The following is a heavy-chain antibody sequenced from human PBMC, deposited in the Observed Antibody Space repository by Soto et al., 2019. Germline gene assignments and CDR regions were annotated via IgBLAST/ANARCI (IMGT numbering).Heavy chain of an antibody. D-gene: IGHD3-22*01. J-gene: IGHJ4*02. CDR1: GGSISSGDCY. Sequence: SETLSLTCTVSGGSISSGDCYWSWIRQPPGKGLEWIGYIYYSGSTYYNPSLKSRVTISVDTSKNQFSLKLSSVTAADTAVYYCARSNDSSGYYRLPYYFDYWGQGTLVTVSS. CDR2: IYYSGST. CDR3: ARSNDSSGYYRLPYYFDY. V-gene: IGHV4-30-4*01.